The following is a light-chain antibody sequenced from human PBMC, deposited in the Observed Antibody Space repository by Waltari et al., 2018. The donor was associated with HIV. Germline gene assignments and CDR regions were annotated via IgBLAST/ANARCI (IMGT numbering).Light chain of an antibody. Sequence: QSALTQPPPASGSPGPSVTISCTGTSTDAGGYDYVSWYQQHPGKPPKLRIPEVNKRPSGVPDRFSGSRSGNTASLTVSGLQAEDEAHYYCSSYAGRNTLLFGGGTKLTVL. V-gene: IGLV2-8*01. J-gene: IGLJ2*01. CDR1: STDAGGYDY. CDR2: EVN. CDR3: SSYAGRNTLL.